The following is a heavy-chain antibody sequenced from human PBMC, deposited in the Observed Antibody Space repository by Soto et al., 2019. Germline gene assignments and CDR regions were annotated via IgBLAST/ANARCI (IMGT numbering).Heavy chain of an antibody. Sequence: PGGSLSLSCAASGFTFSSYAMWWVRQAPGKGPEWVLSISGSGDSTHSADAVKGRFTISRDNSNKALYLQMNSLTVDDTAIYYCARGIIQKPPGSRVFNFWGQGTLVTVSS. CDR1: GFTFSSYA. D-gene: IGHD2-2*01. CDR3: ARGIIQKPPGSRVFNF. J-gene: IGHJ3*01. CDR2: ISGSGDST. V-gene: IGHV3-23*01.